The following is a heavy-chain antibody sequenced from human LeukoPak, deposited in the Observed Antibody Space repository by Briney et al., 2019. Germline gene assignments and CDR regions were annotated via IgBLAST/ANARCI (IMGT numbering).Heavy chain of an antibody. CDR3: ARERITMVRVVMRYFDY. D-gene: IGHD3-10*01. Sequence: GGSLRLSCAASGFTFSSYSMNWVRQAPGKGLEWGSYISSSSSTIYYADSVKGRFTISRDNAKNSLYLQMNSLRAEDTAVYYCARERITMVRVVMRYFDYWGQGTLVTVSS. CDR1: GFTFSSYS. V-gene: IGHV3-48*04. CDR2: ISSSSSTI. J-gene: IGHJ4*02.